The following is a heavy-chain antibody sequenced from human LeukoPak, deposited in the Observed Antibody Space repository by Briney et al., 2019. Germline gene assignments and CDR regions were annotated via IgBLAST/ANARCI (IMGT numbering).Heavy chain of an antibody. CDR1: GGSISSGSYY. CDR2: IYTSGST. Sequence: SQTLSLTCTVSGGSISSGSYYWSWIRQPAGKGLEWIGRIYTSGSTNYNPSLKSRVTISVDTSKNQFSLKLSSVTAADTAVYYCARARWPPLGDWAFDIWGQGTMVTVSS. CDR3: ARARWPPLGDWAFDI. D-gene: IGHD2-21*02. V-gene: IGHV4-61*02. J-gene: IGHJ3*02.